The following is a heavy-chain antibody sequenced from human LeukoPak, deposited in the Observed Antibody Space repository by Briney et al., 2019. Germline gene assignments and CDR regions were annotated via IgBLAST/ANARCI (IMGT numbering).Heavy chain of an antibody. D-gene: IGHD1-7*01. V-gene: IGHV4-30-2*01. Sequence: PSETLSLTCAVSGGSISSGGYSWSWIRRPPGKGLEWIGYIYHSGSTYYNPSLKSRVTISVDRSKNQFSLKLSSVTAADTAVYYCARASLKLGWFDPWGQGTLVTVSS. J-gene: IGHJ5*02. CDR1: GGSISSGGYS. CDR3: ARASLKLGWFDP. CDR2: IYHSGST.